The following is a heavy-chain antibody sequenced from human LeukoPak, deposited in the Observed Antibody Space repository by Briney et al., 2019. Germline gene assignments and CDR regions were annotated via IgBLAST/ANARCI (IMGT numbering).Heavy chain of an antibody. J-gene: IGHJ6*03. CDR3: ARVHSSSWTRYYYYMDV. CDR1: GGSISSSSYY. D-gene: IGHD6-13*01. CDR2: IYYSGST. Sequence: SETLSLTCTVSGGSISSSSYYWGWIRQPPGKGLEWIGSIYYSGSTYYNPSLKSRVTISVDTSKNQFSLKLSSVTAADTAVYYCARVHSSSWTRYYYYMDVWGKGTTVTVSS. V-gene: IGHV4-39*07.